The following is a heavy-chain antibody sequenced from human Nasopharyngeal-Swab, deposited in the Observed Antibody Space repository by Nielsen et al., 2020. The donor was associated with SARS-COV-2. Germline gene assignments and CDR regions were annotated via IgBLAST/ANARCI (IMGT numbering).Heavy chain of an antibody. CDR2: ISSSSSYI. Sequence: GEALKISCAASGFTFSSYSMNWVRQAPGKGLEWVSSISSSSSYIYYAGSVKDRFTISRDNAKNSLYLQMNSLRAEDTAVYYCARDPGRWVRGVYYWGQGTLVTVSS. CDR3: ARDPGRWVRGVYY. CDR1: GFTFSSYS. J-gene: IGHJ4*02. D-gene: IGHD3-10*01. V-gene: IGHV3-21*01.